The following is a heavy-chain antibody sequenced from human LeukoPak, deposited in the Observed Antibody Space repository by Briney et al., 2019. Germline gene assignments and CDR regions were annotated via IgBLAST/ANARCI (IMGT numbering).Heavy chain of an antibody. V-gene: IGHV4-30-4*01. J-gene: IGHJ6*02. CDR1: GGSISSGDYY. CDR3: AGPRSSSWFRYYYYGMDV. D-gene: IGHD6-13*01. Sequence: PSQTLSLTCTVSGGSISSGDYYWSWIRQPPGKGLEWSGYIYYSGSTYYNPSLKSRVTISVDTSKNQFSLKLSSVTAADTAVYYCAGPRSSSWFRYYYYGMDVWGQGTTVTVSS. CDR2: IYYSGST.